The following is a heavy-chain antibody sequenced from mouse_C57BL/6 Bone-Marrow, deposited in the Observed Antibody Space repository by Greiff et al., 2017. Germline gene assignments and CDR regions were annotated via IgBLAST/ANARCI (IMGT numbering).Heavy chain of an antibody. J-gene: IGHJ3*01. CDR1: GYSFTGYY. V-gene: IGHV1-42*01. CDR2: INPSTGGT. CDR3: ARSEVAWGFFDY. Sequence: EVQLHQSGPELVKPGASVKISCKASGYSFTGYYMNWVKQSPEKSLEWIGEINPSTGGTTYNQKFKAKATLTLDKSSSTAYMQLKSLTSEDSAVYYCARSEVAWGFFDYWGQGTLVTVSA. D-gene: IGHD1-1*02.